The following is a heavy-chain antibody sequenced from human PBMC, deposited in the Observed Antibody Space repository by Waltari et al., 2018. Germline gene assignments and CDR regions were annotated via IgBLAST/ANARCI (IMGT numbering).Heavy chain of an antibody. CDR2: SNAANTNT. V-gene: IGHV1-3*01. D-gene: IGHD6-19*01. CDR1: GYTFSSYV. J-gene: IGHJ4*02. CDR3: ARSGWLDY. Sequence: QVQLVQSGAEVKKPGASVKVSCKASGYTFSSYVMHWVRQAPGQSLAWMGWSNAANTNTNYSQKFQGRVTITRDTSASTAYMGLSSLTSEDTAVYYCARSGWLDYWGQGTLVTVSS.